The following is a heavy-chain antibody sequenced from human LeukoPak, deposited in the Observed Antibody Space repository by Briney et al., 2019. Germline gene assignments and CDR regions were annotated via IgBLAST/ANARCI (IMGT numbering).Heavy chain of an antibody. CDR1: GFTFSTSW. CDR3: ARDFSGWYSDY. D-gene: IGHD6-19*01. CDR2: IKQDGSDK. V-gene: IGHV3-7*01. Sequence: PGGSLRLSCAASGFTFSTSWMTWVRQAPGKGLEWVANIKQDGSDKYYMDSVKGRFTISRDNAKNSLYLQMNSLRDEDTAVYYCARDFSGWYSDYWGQGTLVTVSS. J-gene: IGHJ4*02.